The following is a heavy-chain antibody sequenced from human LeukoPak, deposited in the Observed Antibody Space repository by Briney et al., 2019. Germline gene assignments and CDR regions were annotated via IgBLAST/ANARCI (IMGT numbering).Heavy chain of an antibody. J-gene: IGHJ5*02. Sequence: GASVKVSCKASGYTFTSYGISWVRQAPGRGLEWMGWISAYNGNTNYAQKLQGRVTMTTDTSTSTAYMELRSLRSGYTAVYYCARDITVNDSRGYYYRWFDPWGHGTLVTVSS. CDR2: ISAYNGNT. CDR1: GYTFTSYG. CDR3: ARDITVNDSRGYYYRWFDP. V-gene: IGHV1-18*01. D-gene: IGHD3-22*01.